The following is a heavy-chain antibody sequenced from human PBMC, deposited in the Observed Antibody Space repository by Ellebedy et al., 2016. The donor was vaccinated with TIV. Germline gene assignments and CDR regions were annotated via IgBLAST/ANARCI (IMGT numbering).Heavy chain of an antibody. J-gene: IGHJ3*02. CDR1: GYSFTNYW. CDR2: IYPGDSDT. Sequence: GESLKISCQASGYSFTNYWIGWVRQMPGKGLEWMGIIYPGDSDTRYSPSFEGQVTISVDKSISTAYLQWSSLTASDTAMYYCATSDSGSYFSPFDIWGQGTMVTVSS. V-gene: IGHV5-51*01. CDR3: ATSDSGSYFSPFDI. D-gene: IGHD1-26*01.